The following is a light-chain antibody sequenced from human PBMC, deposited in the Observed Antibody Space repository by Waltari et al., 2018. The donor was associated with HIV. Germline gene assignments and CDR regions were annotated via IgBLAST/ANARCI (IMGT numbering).Light chain of an antibody. V-gene: IGKV3-20*01. CDR3: QHYGSPGET. CDR2: GAS. CDR1: QSVSSNY. J-gene: IGKJ4*01. Sequence: EIVLTQSPGTLSLSPGERATLSCRASQSVSSNYLAWYQQKPGQAPRLLIYGASSRATGIPDRFSGSGSGTDFTLTISRLQPEDFAVYYCQHYGSPGETFGGGTKVEIK.